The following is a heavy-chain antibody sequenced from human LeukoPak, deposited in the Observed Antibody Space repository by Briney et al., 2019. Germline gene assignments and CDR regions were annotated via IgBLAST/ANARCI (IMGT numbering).Heavy chain of an antibody. CDR3: ARPEVGATSGYAFDI. J-gene: IGHJ3*02. Sequence: GGSLRLSCAASGFTFSSYGMHWVRQAPGKGLEWVAVISYDGSNKYYADSVKGRFTISRDNSKNTLYLQMNSLRAEDTAVYYCARPEVGATSGYAFDIWGQGTMVTVSS. CDR2: ISYDGSNK. V-gene: IGHV3-30*03. CDR1: GFTFSSYG. D-gene: IGHD1-26*01.